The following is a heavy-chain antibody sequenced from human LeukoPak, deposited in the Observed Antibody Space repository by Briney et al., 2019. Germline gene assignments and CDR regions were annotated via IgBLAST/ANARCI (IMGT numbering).Heavy chain of an antibody. J-gene: IGHJ5*02. V-gene: IGHV4-39*01. CDR2: IYYSGST. Sequence: SETLSLTCTVSGGSISSSSYYWGWIRQPPGKGLEWIGSIYYSGSTYYNPSLKSRVTISVDTSKNQFSLKLSSVTAADTAVYYCARHPPELAAVACWFDPWGQGTLVTVSS. CDR1: GGSISSSSYY. D-gene: IGHD6-13*01. CDR3: ARHPPELAAVACWFDP.